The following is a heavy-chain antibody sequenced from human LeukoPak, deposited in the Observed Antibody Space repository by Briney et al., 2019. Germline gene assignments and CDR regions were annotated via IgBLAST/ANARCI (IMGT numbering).Heavy chain of an antibody. CDR1: GFTFSSYA. CDR3: AKDSSSIAAASTSFDY. J-gene: IGHJ4*02. V-gene: IGHV3-23*01. D-gene: IGHD6-13*01. Sequence: GGSLRLSCAASGFTFSSYAMSWVRQAPGKGLEWVSAISGSGGSTYYADSVKGRFTISRDNSKNTLYLQMNSLRAEDTAVYYCAKDSSSIAAASTSFDYWGQGTLVTVSS. CDR2: ISGSGGST.